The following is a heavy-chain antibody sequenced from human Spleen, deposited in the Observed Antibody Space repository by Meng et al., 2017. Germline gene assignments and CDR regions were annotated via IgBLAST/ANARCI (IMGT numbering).Heavy chain of an antibody. CDR3: ARVTTVTSFDY. CDR1: GGSISTSGYY. D-gene: IGHD4-11*01. Sequence: QPQLQESGPGLVKPSEALSLTCSVSGGSISTSGYYWGWIRQPPGKGLEWIGSIGHSGFTYYTPSLKSRVAVSLDTSKSQFSLILTSVTAADTAVYFCARVTTVTSFDYWGQGTLVTVSS. CDR2: IGHSGFT. V-gene: IGHV4-39*01. J-gene: IGHJ4*02.